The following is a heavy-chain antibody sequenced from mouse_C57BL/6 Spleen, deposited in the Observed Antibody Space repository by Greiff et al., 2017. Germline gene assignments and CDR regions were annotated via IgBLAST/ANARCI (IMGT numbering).Heavy chain of an antibody. D-gene: IGHD2-5*01. Sequence: EVQLQQSGAELVRPGASVKLSCTASGFNITDYYMHWVKQRPEQGLGWIGRIDPEGGDTDYALKFQGKATMTADTSSNTAYLQLSSLTSEDTAVYYGTTDSNYVETGGFGYWGQATLVTVSA. V-gene: IGHV14-1*01. CDR1: GFNITDYY. CDR2: IDPEGGDT. J-gene: IGHJ3*02. CDR3: TTDSNYVETGGFGY.